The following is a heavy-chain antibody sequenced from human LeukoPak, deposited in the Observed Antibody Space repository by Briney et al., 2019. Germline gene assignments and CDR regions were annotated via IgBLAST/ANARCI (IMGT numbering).Heavy chain of an antibody. J-gene: IGHJ4*02. V-gene: IGHV4-59*01. CDR2: IYDSGST. CDR3: ARDNGGARWLVD. D-gene: IGHD2-21*01. Sequence: SETLSLTCTVSGGYISSYYWSWIRQPPGKGLEWIGYIYDSGSTNYNPSLKSRVTISVDTSKKQFSLKLTSVTAADTAVYYCARDNGGARWLVDWGQGTLVTVSS. CDR1: GGYISSYY.